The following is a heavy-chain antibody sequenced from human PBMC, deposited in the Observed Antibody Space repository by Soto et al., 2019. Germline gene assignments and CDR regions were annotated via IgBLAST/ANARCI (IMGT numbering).Heavy chain of an antibody. CDR2: IFPGGST. Sequence: EAPLLESGGQLVQTGGSLRLSCAASGFTFSTYTMNWVRQAPGKGLEWVAGIFPGGSTYYANSVKGRFTISRDHSQSQVFLQKGRLGDGDTAGYYGAKGRQPDGIWTFDLWGQGTLVTVSS. CDR3: AKGRQPDGIWTFDL. V-gene: IGHV3-23*03. CDR1: GFTFSTYT. J-gene: IGHJ4*02. D-gene: IGHD3-9*01.